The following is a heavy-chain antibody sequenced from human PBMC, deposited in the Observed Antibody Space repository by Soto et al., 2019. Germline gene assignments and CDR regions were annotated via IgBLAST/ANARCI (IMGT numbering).Heavy chain of an antibody. V-gene: IGHV4-34*01. CDR3: ARGRGVPAAIYYYYYMDV. D-gene: IGHD2-2*01. Sequence: SETLSLTCAVYGGSFSGYYWSWIRQPPGKGLEWIGEINHSGSTNYNPSLKSRVTISVDTSKNQFSLKLSSVTAADTAVYYCARGRGVPAAIYYYYYMDVWGKGTTVTVSS. CDR2: INHSGST. CDR1: GGSFSGYY. J-gene: IGHJ6*03.